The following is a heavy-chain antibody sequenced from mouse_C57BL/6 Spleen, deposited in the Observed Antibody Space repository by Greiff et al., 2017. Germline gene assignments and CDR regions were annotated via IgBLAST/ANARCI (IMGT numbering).Heavy chain of an antibody. Sequence: QVQLKQPGAELVKPGASVKLSCKASGYTFTSYWMHWVKQRPGQGLEWIGMIHPNSGSTNYNEKFKSKATLTVDRSSSTAYMQLSSLTSEDSAVYNCAKEENEYDGFCYWGQGTTLTVST. CDR3: AKEENEYDGFCY. CDR2: IHPNSGST. J-gene: IGHJ2*01. D-gene: IGHD2-4*01. V-gene: IGHV1-64*01. CDR1: GYTFTSYW.